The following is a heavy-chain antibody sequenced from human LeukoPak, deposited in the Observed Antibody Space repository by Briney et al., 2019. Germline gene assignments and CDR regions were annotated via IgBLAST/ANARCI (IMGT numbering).Heavy chain of an antibody. V-gene: IGHV4-59*01. CDR3: ARREDFWYFDL. J-gene: IGHJ2*01. Sequence: PSETLSLTCTVSGGSISSYYWSWIRQPPGKGLEWIGYIYYSGSTNYNPSLKSRVTISVDTSKNQFSLKLSSVTAADTAVYYCARREDFWYFDLWGRGTLVTVSS. CDR1: GGSISSYY. CDR2: IYYSGST.